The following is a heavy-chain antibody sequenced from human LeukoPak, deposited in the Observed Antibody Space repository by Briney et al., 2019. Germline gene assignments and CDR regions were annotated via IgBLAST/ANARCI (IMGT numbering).Heavy chain of an antibody. Sequence: GGSLRLSCAASGFTFSSYWMHWVRQAPGQGLVWVSRIKNDGSSPTYADSVKGRFTISRDNAKNTLYLQMNSLRAEDTAVYYCVSFSYDSDGHTKSDYWDQGTLVTVSS. V-gene: IGHV3-74*01. D-gene: IGHD3-22*01. J-gene: IGHJ4*02. CDR1: GFTFSSYW. CDR3: VSFSYDSDGHTKSDY. CDR2: IKNDGSSP.